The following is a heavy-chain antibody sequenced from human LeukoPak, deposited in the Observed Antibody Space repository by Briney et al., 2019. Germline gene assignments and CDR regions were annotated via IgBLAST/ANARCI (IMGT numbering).Heavy chain of an antibody. CDR2: ISGGGDIT. CDR3: VREDTPATANY. Sequence: GGSLRLSCAASGFNLANHAMSWVRQTAGKGLEWVSAISGGGDITYYADSVKGRFTISRDNSKDTLFLQMHSLRPGDTAVYYCVREDTPATANYWGQGTLVTISS. CDR1: GFNLANHA. J-gene: IGHJ4*02. D-gene: IGHD2-21*02. V-gene: IGHV3-23*01.